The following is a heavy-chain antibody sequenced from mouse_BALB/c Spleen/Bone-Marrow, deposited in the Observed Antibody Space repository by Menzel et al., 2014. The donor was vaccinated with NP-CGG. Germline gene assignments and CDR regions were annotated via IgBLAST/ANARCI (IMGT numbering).Heavy chain of an antibody. J-gene: IGHJ4*01. CDR1: GFSLTSYG. V-gene: IGHV2-9*02. CDR2: IWAGGST. Sequence: VKVVESGPGLVAPSQSLSITCTVSGFSLTSYGVHWVRQPPGKGLEWLGVIWAGGSTNYNSALMSRLSISKDNSKSQVFLKMNSLQTDVTAMYYCVREDGHLHYYSMDYWGQGTSVTVSS. D-gene: IGHD2-3*01. CDR3: VREDGHLHYYSMDY.